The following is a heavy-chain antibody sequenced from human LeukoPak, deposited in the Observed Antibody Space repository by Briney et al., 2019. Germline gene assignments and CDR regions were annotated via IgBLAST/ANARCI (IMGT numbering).Heavy chain of an antibody. CDR2: INPSSGGT. Sequence: GASVKVSCKASGYTFTGYYMHWVRQAPGQGLEWMGWINPSSGGTNYAQKFQGRVTMTRDTSISTAYMELSRLRSDDTAVYYCARDREPPYYDFWSGLPDYWGQGTLVTVSS. CDR3: ARDREPPYYDFWSGLPDY. D-gene: IGHD3-3*01. CDR1: GYTFTGYY. V-gene: IGHV1-2*02. J-gene: IGHJ4*02.